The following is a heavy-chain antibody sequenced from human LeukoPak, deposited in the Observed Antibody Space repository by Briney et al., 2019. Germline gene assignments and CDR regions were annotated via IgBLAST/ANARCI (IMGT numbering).Heavy chain of an antibody. Sequence: GGSLRLSCAASGFTFSNYAMNWVRQAPGKGLGWVSAISGSDGRTYYADSVKGRFTISRDNSKNTLYLQMNSLRAEDTAVYYCAKLPQGYYYMDVWGKGTTVTVSS. J-gene: IGHJ6*03. CDR3: AKLPQGYYYMDV. V-gene: IGHV3-23*01. CDR2: ISGSDGRT. CDR1: GFTFSNYA.